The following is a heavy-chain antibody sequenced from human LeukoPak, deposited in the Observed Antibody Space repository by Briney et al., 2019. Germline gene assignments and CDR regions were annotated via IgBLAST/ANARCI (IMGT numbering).Heavy chain of an antibody. CDR2: IYYSGST. V-gene: IGHV4-39*01. J-gene: IGHJ6*03. Sequence: SETLSLTCTVSGGSISSSSYYWGWIRQPPGKGLEWIGNIYYSGSTYYNPSLKSRVTISVDTSNNQFSLKLSAVTAADTAAYYCASVRRGFGESSKYYSYYYMHVWGNGTTVTIAS. CDR3: ASVRRGFGESSKYYSYYYMHV. D-gene: IGHD3-10*01. CDR1: GGSISSSSYY.